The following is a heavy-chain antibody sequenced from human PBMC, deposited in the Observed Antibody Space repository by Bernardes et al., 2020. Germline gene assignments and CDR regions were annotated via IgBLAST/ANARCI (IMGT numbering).Heavy chain of an antibody. V-gene: IGHV3-23*01. Sequence: SLRLSCAASGFTFSSYAMSWVRQAPGKGLEWVSAISGSGGSTYYADSVKGRFTISRDNSKNTLYLQMNSLRAEDTAVYYCAKDGLAYCGGDCYAYFDYWGQGTLVTVSS. CDR2: ISGSGGST. CDR3: AKDGLAYCGGDCYAYFDY. CDR1: GFTFSSYA. D-gene: IGHD2-21*02. J-gene: IGHJ4*02.